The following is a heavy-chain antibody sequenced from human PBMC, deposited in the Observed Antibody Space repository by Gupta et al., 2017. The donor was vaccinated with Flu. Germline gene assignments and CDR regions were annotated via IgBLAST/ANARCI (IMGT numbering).Heavy chain of an antibody. D-gene: IGHD3-22*01. Sequence: RQAPGKGLEWVGRIKSKTDGGTTDYAAPVKGRFTISRDDSKNTLYLQMNSLKTEDTAVYYCTTPDPYYYDSSCYYHDAFDIWGQGTMVTVSS. CDR3: TTPDPYYYDSSCYYHDAFDI. J-gene: IGHJ3*02. V-gene: IGHV3-15*01. CDR2: IKSKTDGGTT.